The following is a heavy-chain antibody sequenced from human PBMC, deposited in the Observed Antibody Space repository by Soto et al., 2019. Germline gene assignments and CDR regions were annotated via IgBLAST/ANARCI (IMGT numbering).Heavy chain of an antibody. V-gene: IGHV3-30*18. CDR1: GFTFSSYG. CDR3: AKDHLETTVTTPSY. Sequence: QVQLVESGGGVVQPGRSLRLSCAASGFTFSSYGMHWVRQAPGKGLEWVAVISYDGNTKYYAESVKGRFTITRDNFKNKLYQQMDSSRAEEKAMYYYAKDHLETTVTTPSYWGQGTLVTVSS. D-gene: IGHD4-17*01. J-gene: IGHJ4*02. CDR2: ISYDGNTK.